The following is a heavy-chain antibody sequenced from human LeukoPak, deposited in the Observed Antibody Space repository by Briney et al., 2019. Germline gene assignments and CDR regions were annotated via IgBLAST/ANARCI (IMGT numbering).Heavy chain of an antibody. CDR2: ISDSGSRR. J-gene: IGHJ4*02. Sequence: GGSLRLSCAASGFTFSRYEMNWVRQAPGKGLQYVSYISDSGSRRYYADSVKGRFTISRDNAKKSLYLQMNSLRAEDTAVYYCARSGVPKKYYFDYWGQGTLVTVSS. CDR1: GFTFSRYE. V-gene: IGHV3-48*03. CDR3: ARSGVPKKYYFDY. D-gene: IGHD3-10*01.